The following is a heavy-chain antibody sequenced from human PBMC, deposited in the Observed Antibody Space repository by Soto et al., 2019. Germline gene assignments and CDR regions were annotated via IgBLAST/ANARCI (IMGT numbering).Heavy chain of an antibody. Sequence: EVQLLQSGGGLIQPGGSLRLSCVASGFPFSENTMSWVRQAPGRGLEWVSTIDRRDDRTYFAESVKGRFSISRENSKNMVYLQMNSLRAEDTAVYFCAKLGVTTNSVNIDAFDFWGQGKMVTVSS. CDR1: GFPFSENT. CDR3: AKLGVTTNSVNIDAFDF. CDR2: IDRRDDRT. J-gene: IGHJ3*01. V-gene: IGHV3-23*01. D-gene: IGHD2-21*02.